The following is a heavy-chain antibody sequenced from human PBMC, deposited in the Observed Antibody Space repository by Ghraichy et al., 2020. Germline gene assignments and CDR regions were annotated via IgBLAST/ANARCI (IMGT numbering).Heavy chain of an antibody. CDR3: ARDPYSGSYRPGYYYYMDV. J-gene: IGHJ6*03. Sequence: SVKVSCKASGGTFSSYAISWVRQAPGQGLEWMGGIIPIFGTANYAQKFQGRVTITADESTSTAYMELSSLRSEDTAVYYCARDPYSGSYRPGYYYYMDVWGKGTTVTVSS. CDR2: IIPIFGTA. V-gene: IGHV1-69*13. CDR1: GGTFSSYA. D-gene: IGHD1-26*01.